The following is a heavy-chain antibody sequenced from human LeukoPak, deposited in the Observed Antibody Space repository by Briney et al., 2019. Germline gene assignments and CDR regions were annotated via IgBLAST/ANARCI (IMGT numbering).Heavy chain of an antibody. CDR2: IYYSGST. D-gene: IGHD4-11*01. Sequence: PSETLSLTCTVSGGSISSYYWSWIRQPPGKGLEWIGYIYYSGSTNYNPSLKSRVTMSIDTSKNQFSLKLTSVTAADSALYYCARVDNTVTTLYYYYYGMDVWGQGTTVTVSS. J-gene: IGHJ6*02. V-gene: IGHV4-59*12. CDR3: ARVDNTVTTLYYYYYGMDV. CDR1: GGSISSYY.